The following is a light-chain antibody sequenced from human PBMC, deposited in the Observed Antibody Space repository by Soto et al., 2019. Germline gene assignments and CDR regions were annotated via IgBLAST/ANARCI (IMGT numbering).Light chain of an antibody. CDR1: QSVLYSSNNQNY. J-gene: IGKJ1*01. Sequence: DIVMTQSPDSLAVSLGERATIDCKSSQSVLYSSNNQNYLAWYQQKPGQPPKLLIYWASIRESGVPDRFSGSGSGTDFTRTIGSLQAEDVAVYYCQQYYTSWWTFGRGTKVEIK. V-gene: IGKV4-1*01. CDR2: WAS. CDR3: QQYYTSWWT.